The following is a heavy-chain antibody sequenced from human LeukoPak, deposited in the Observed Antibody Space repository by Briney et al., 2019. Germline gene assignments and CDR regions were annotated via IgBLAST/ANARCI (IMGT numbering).Heavy chain of an antibody. V-gene: IGHV3-23*01. CDR2: IIGSGLST. CDR1: GFTFSSYS. Sequence: GGSLRLSGAASGFTFSSYSMNWVRQAPGKGLKWVSAIIGSGLSTYYADSVKGRFTISRDNSKNTLYLQMNSLRAEDTAVYYCAKDLSPGPDWGQGTLVTVSS. J-gene: IGHJ4*02. CDR3: AKDLSPGPD.